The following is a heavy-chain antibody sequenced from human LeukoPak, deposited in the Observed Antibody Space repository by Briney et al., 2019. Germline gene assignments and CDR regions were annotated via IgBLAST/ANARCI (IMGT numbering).Heavy chain of an antibody. CDR1: GVSFNDYA. CDR2: ISWNSGNR. Sequence: GGSLRLSCAASGVSFNDYAMHWLRQAPGKGLDSVSSISWNSGNRDYVDSIMGRFTISRDNAKNSLYLQMNSLRAEDTAVYYCAKGSGSYGQDLYYWGQGHLVTVSS. CDR3: AKGSGSYGQDLYY. J-gene: IGHJ4*02. D-gene: IGHD3-3*01. V-gene: IGHV3-9*01.